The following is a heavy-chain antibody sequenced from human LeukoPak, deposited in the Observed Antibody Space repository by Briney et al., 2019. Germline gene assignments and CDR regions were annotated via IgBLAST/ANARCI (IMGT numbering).Heavy chain of an antibody. D-gene: IGHD5-24*01. CDR2: ISSSDSTI. CDR3: ARTIEMATISYFDY. J-gene: IGHJ4*02. CDR1: GFTFSSYE. Sequence: GGPLRLSCAASGFTFSSYEMNWVRQAPGKGLEWVSYISSSDSTIYYADSVKGRFTISRDNAKNSLYLQMNSLRAGDTAVYYCARTIEMATISYFDYWGQGTLVTVSS. V-gene: IGHV3-48*03.